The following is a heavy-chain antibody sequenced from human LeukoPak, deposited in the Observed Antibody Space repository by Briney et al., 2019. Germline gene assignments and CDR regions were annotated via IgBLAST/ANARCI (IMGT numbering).Heavy chain of an antibody. J-gene: IGHJ4*02. V-gene: IGHV4-39*07. Sequence: PSETLSLTCTVSGGSISSSSYYWGWIRQPPGKGLEWIGSIYYSGSTYYNPSLKSRVTISVDTSKNQFSLKLSSVTAADTAVYYCARVGYSYDQRPNFDYWGQGTLVTVSS. CDR1: GGSISSSSYY. CDR3: ARVGYSYDQRPNFDY. D-gene: IGHD5-18*01. CDR2: IYYSGST.